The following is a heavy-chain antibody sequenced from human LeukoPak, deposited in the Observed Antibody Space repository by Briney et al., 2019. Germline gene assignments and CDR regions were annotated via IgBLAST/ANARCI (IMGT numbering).Heavy chain of an antibody. J-gene: IGHJ5*02. V-gene: IGHV1-18*01. CDR3: ARDPYYYGSGSYYTDNWFDP. D-gene: IGHD3-10*01. Sequence: ASVKVSCKASGYTFTSYGISWVRQAPGQGLEWMGWISAYNGNTNYGQKLQGRVTMTTDTSTSTAYMELRSLRSDDTAVYYCARDPYYYGSGSYYTDNWFDPWGQGTLVTVSS. CDR1: GYTFTSYG. CDR2: ISAYNGNT.